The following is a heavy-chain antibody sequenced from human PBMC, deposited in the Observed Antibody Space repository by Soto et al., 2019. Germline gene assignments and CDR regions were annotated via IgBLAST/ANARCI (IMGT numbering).Heavy chain of an antibody. CDR2: ISAYNGNT. J-gene: IGHJ5*02. Sequence: GASVKVSCKASGYTFTSYGISWVRQAPGQGLEWMGWISAYNGNTNYAQKLQGRVTMTTDTSTSTAYMELRSLRSDDTAVYYCAGGLPASRRIEYSSSYWFDPWGQGTLVTVSS. CDR1: GYTFTSYG. D-gene: IGHD6-6*01. V-gene: IGHV1-18*01. CDR3: AGGLPASRRIEYSSSYWFDP.